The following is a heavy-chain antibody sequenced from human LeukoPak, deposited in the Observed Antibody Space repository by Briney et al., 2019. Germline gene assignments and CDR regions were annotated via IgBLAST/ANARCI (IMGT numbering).Heavy chain of an antibody. CDR2: IYSGGST. CDR3: AKAPKFNPTYYYDSSGYFPDY. J-gene: IGHJ4*02. D-gene: IGHD3-22*01. V-gene: IGHV3-66*01. Sequence: GGSLRLSCAASGFTVSSNYMSWVRQAPGKGLEWVSVIYSGGSTYYADSVKGRFTISRDNSRNTLYLQMNSLRAEDTAVYYCAKAPKFNPTYYYDSSGYFPDYWGQGTLVTVSS. CDR1: GFTVSSNY.